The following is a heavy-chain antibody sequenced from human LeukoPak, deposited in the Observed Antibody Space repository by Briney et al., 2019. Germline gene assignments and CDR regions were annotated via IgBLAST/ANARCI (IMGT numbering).Heavy chain of an antibody. V-gene: IGHV4-4*07. CDR3: ARAAEYSSGWYLFDY. Sequence: SETLSLTCTVSGGALSNYYWTWIRQPAGKGLEWIGRIYTSGGTNYNPSLKTRVTMSVDTSKNQGSLKLSSVTAADTAMYYCARAAEYSSGWYLFDYWGQGILVTVSA. CDR1: GGALSNYY. J-gene: IGHJ4*02. D-gene: IGHD6-19*01. CDR2: IYTSGGT.